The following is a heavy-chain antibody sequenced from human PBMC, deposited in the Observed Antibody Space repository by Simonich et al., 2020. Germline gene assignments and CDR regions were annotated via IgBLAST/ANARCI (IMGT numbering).Heavy chain of an antibody. Sequence: EVQLVESGGGLVRLGGSLGSPFQALGSTFGAISMNWARQAPGRGLGGFSSISRSSSYIYYADSVKGRFTISRDNAKNSLYLQMNSLRAEDTAVYYCARARGDSSSWYFDYWGQGTLVTVSS. CDR2: ISRSSSYI. V-gene: IGHV3-21*01. CDR1: GSTFGAIS. D-gene: IGHD6-13*01. CDR3: ARARGDSSSWYFDY. J-gene: IGHJ4*02.